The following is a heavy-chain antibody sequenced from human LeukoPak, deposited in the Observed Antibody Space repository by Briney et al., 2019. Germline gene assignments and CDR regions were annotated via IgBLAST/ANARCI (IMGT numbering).Heavy chain of an antibody. Sequence: SETLSLTCTVSGGSISSYYWGWIRQPPGKGLEWIGSIYYSGSTYYNPSLKSRVTISVDTSKNQFSLKLSSVTAADTAVYYCAREAPMVRAQAFDIWGQGTMVTVSS. CDR2: IYYSGST. J-gene: IGHJ3*02. V-gene: IGHV4-39*07. CDR1: GGSISSYY. CDR3: AREAPMVRAQAFDI. D-gene: IGHD3-10*01.